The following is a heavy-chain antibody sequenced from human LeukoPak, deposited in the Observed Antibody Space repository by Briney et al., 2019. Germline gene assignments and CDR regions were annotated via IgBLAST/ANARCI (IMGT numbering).Heavy chain of an antibody. V-gene: IGHV4-34*01. Sequence: PETLSLTCAVYGGSFSGYYWSWIRQPPGKGLEWIGEINHSGSTNYNPSLKSRVTISVDTSKNQFSLKLSSVTAADTAVYYCARKRYGSGSYYFDYWGQGTLVTVSS. D-gene: IGHD3-10*01. J-gene: IGHJ4*02. CDR1: GGSFSGYY. CDR2: INHSGST. CDR3: ARKRYGSGSYYFDY.